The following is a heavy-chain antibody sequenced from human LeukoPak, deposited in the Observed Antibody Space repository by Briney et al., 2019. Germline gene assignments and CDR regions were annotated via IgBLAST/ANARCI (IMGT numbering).Heavy chain of an antibody. CDR2: TYFTGST. Sequence: KTSETLSLTCNVSRGSISSGGHYWSWIRQRPGKGLEWMGYTYFTGSTYYNPSLQSRLIISADTSMTQFLLRLRSVTAADTAVYYCARVSFTYGPLDSWGPGILVTVSS. CDR3: ARVSFTYGPLDS. J-gene: IGHJ4*02. V-gene: IGHV4-31*03. D-gene: IGHD4-17*01. CDR1: RGSISSGGHY.